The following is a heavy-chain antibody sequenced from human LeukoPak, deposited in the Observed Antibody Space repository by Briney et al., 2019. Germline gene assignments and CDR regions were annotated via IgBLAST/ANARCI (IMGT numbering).Heavy chain of an antibody. J-gene: IGHJ4*02. V-gene: IGHV4-59*07. CDR1: GVSISSYY. Sequence: PSDTLSLTCSVSGVSISSYYWSWIRPPPGQGLEWLGYIYYSRSTNYNPSLKSRVTISVDTSKNQFSLKLSSVTAADTAVYYCARGGIWELPLDYWGQGTLVTASS. D-gene: IGHD1-26*01. CDR2: IYYSRST. CDR3: ARGGIWELPLDY.